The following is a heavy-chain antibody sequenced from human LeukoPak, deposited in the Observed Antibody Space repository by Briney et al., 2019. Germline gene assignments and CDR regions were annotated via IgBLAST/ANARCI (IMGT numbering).Heavy chain of an antibody. D-gene: IGHD2-15*01. Sequence: SETLSLTCTVSGGSISSYYWSWIRQPPGKGLEWIGYIYYSGSTNYNPSLKSRATISVDTSKNQFSLKLSSVTAADTAVYYCARDPYPVVVVAATLGWFDPWGQGTLVTVSS. CDR3: ARDPYPVVVVAATLGWFDP. J-gene: IGHJ5*02. CDR1: GGSISSYY. CDR2: IYYSGST. V-gene: IGHV4-59*12.